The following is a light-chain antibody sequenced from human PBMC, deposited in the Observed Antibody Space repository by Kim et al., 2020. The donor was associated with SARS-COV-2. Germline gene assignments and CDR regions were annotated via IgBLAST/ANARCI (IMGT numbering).Light chain of an antibody. V-gene: IGLV3-19*01. CDR1: SLRSNY. Sequence: SSELTQDPAVSVALGQTVRITCQGDSLRSNYASWYQQKPGQAPVLVIYAKNNRPSGIPYRFSGPNSGNTASLTITGPQAEDEADYYCNPGDSRANLWVFG. J-gene: IGLJ3*02. CDR2: AKN. CDR3: NPGDSRANLWV.